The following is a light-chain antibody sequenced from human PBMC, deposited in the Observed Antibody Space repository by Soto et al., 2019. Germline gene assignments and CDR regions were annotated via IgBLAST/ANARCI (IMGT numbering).Light chain of an antibody. V-gene: IGKV3-11*01. Sequence: ETVLTQSPGTLSLSPGERATLSCRASQNINSFLAWYQQKPGQAPRLLIFDTSTRATGIPARFSGSGSGTDFTLTISSLEPEDFAVYYCQQRRNWPPTFGPGTKVDIK. CDR3: QQRRNWPPT. J-gene: IGKJ3*01. CDR1: QNINSF. CDR2: DTS.